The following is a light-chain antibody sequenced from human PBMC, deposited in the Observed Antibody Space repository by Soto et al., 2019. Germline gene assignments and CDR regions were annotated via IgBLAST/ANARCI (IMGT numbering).Light chain of an antibody. CDR2: PAS. Sequence: AIRMTQSPSSFSASTGDRVTITCRASQGISSHLAWYQLKPGKAPRLLIYPASYLESGVPSRFSGSGSGTDFTLTISSLQSEDFAVYYCQQYISYPLTFGGGTKVEIK. V-gene: IGKV1-8*01. CDR1: QGISSH. CDR3: QQYISYPLT. J-gene: IGKJ4*01.